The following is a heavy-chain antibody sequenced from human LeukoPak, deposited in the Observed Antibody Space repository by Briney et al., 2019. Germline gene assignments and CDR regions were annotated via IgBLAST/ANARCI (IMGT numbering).Heavy chain of an antibody. CDR1: GFTFSSYE. D-gene: IGHD2-8*01. CDR3: ARERNGAHGAFEY. Sequence: GGSLRLSCAASGFTFSSYEMTWVRQAPGKGLEWVSYIDNSGTTIYYPDSVKGRFTISRDNARNSLSLQMNSLRADDTAVYYCARERNGAHGAFEYWGLGTLVTVSS. J-gene: IGHJ4*02. V-gene: IGHV3-48*03. CDR2: IDNSGTTI.